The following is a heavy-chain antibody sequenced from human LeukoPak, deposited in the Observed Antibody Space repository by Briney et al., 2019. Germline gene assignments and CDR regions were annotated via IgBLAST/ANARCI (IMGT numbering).Heavy chain of an antibody. J-gene: IGHJ5*02. CDR2: IYSSGST. Sequence: SETLSLTCTVSGGSISSYYWTWIRQPAGKGLEWVGRIYSSGSTNYNPTLRSRVTMSVDTSKNQFSLKLTSMTAADTAVYYCARANYYDSSGYYPGWFDPWGQGTLVTVSS. V-gene: IGHV4-4*07. D-gene: IGHD3-22*01. CDR1: GGSISSYY. CDR3: ARANYYDSSGYYPGWFDP.